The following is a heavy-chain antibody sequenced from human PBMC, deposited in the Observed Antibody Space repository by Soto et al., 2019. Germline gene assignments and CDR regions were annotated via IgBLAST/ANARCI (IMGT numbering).Heavy chain of an antibody. CDR1: GGTFRSYT. CDR2: ITPMFGTP. V-gene: IGHV1-69*01. Sequence: QVQLVQSGAEVKKPGSSVKVSCKASGGTFRSYTITWVRQAPGQGLEWMGGITPMFGTPNYAQHFRGRVTITADESTSTAYMELYNLRSEDTAMYFCARDGTLYDSRAYYYLYWGQGTLVTVSS. J-gene: IGHJ4*02. D-gene: IGHD3-22*01. CDR3: ARDGTLYDSRAYYYLY.